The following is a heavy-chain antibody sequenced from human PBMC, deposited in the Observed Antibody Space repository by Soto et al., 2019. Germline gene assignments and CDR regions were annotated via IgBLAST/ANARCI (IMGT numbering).Heavy chain of an antibody. CDR3: TRAYCSGGSCYSYYYYMDV. CDR2: IRSKAYGGTT. D-gene: IGHD2-15*01. Sequence: GGSLRLSCTASGFTFGDYAMSWFRQAPGKGLEWVGFIRSKAYGGTTEYAASVKGRFTISRDDSKSIAYLQMNSLKTEDTAVYYCTRAYCSGGSCYSYYYYMDVWGKGTTVTVSS. V-gene: IGHV3-49*03. CDR1: GFTFGDYA. J-gene: IGHJ6*03.